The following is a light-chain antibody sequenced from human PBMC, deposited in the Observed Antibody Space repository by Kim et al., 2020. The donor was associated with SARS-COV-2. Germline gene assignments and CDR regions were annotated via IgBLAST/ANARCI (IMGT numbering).Light chain of an antibody. V-gene: IGKV3-15*01. CDR3: QLYHNWQHN. J-gene: IGKJ4*01. Sequence: EIFMTQSPGTLSVSPGERATLSCRTSQSISNNLAWYQQKPGQTPRLLIYAASTSANGIPARFSGSGSGTEFTLTISSLQSEDFAVYHCQLYHNWQHNFGGGTKVDIK. CDR1: QSISNN. CDR2: AAS.